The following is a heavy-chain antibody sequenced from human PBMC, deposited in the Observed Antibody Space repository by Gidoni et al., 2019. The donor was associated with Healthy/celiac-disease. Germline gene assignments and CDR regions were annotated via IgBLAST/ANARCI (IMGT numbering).Heavy chain of an antibody. D-gene: IGHD6-13*01. CDR3: AKGGSSWYDGTYYYYYYMDV. J-gene: IGHJ6*03. V-gene: IGHV3-30*18. CDR2: ISYDGNNK. CDR1: GFTFSSYG. Sequence: QVQLVESGGGVVQPGRSRRLACAASGFTFSSYGMHWVRQAPGKGLEWVAVISYDGNNKYYADSVKGRFTISRDNSKNTLYLQMNSLRAEDTAVYYCAKGGSSWYDGTYYYYYYMDVWGKGTTVTVSS.